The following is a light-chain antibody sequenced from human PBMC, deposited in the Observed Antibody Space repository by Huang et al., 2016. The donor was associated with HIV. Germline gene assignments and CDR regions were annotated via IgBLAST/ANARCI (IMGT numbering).Light chain of an antibody. V-gene: IGKV2-28*01. CDR3: MQALQPRPYT. Sequence: DIVMPQSPLSLPVTPGEPPSISCRSSQSLLHSNGYNYLAWYLQKPGQSPQLLIYLGSVRDSGGADRVSGSGSGTDFTLKISRVEAEDVGVYYCMQALQPRPYTFGQGTTLEIK. CDR1: QSLLHSNGYNY. J-gene: IGKJ2*01. CDR2: LGS.